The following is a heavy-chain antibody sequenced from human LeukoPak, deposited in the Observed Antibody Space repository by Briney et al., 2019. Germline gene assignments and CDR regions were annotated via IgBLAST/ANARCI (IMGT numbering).Heavy chain of an antibody. Sequence: SETLSLTCTVSTYSISSGYYWGWIRQPPGKGLEWIGNIYHNGNTYYNPSLRSRVTISVDTSKKQFSLKLRTATAADTAVYYCARIEAVTRGYNHAYYFDYWGQGTLVTVSS. V-gene: IGHV4-38-2*02. CDR2: IYHNGNT. J-gene: IGHJ4*02. CDR1: TYSISSGYY. CDR3: ARIEAVTRGYNHAYYFDY. D-gene: IGHD5-18*01.